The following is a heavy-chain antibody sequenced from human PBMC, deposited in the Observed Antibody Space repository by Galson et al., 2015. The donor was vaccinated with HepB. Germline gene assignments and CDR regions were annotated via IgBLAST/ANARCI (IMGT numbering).Heavy chain of an antibody. J-gene: IGHJ6*03. CDR2: MNPNSGNT. D-gene: IGHD5-12*01. CDR3: ARGYIVATTFHYYYMDV. Sequence: SVKVSCKASGYTFTSYDINWVRQATGQGLEWMGWMNPNSGNTGYAQKFQGRVTMTRNTSISTAYMELSSLRSEDTAVYYCARGYIVATTFHYYYMDVWGKGTTVTVSS. CDR1: GYTFTSYD. V-gene: IGHV1-8*01.